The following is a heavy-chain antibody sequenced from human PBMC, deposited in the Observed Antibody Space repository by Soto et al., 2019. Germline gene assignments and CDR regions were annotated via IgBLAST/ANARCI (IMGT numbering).Heavy chain of an antibody. J-gene: IGHJ6*02. Sequence: PGGSLRLSCAASGFTFSTYALHWVRQAPGKGLEWMAVISYDGSNKYYADSVKGRFTISRDNSKNTLYLQMNSLRAEDTAVYYRAREAGWFGELSSPIRRYYSGMDIWGQQTTVTISS. D-gene: IGHD3-10*01. CDR2: ISYDGSNK. CDR1: GFTFSTYA. CDR3: AREAGWFGELSSPIRRYYSGMDI. V-gene: IGHV3-30-3*01.